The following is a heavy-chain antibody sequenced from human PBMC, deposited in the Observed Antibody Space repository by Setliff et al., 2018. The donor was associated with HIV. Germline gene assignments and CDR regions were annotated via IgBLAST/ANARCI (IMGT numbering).Heavy chain of an antibody. Sequence: GASVKVSCKASGGILSTYATIWVRQAPGQGLEWLGGIIPLFGRASYAQKFQGRVTITADESTNTAYMELSSLRSGDTAVYYCARETALAHYYGSGSYRLHAFDVWGQGTMVTVSS. V-gene: IGHV1-69*13. D-gene: IGHD3-10*01. CDR1: GGILSTYA. CDR2: IIPLFGRA. CDR3: ARETALAHYYGSGSYRLHAFDV. J-gene: IGHJ3*01.